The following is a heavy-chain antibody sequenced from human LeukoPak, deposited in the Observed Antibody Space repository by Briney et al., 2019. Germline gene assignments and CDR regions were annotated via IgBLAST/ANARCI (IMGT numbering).Heavy chain of an antibody. Sequence: GGSLRLSCAASGFTFSSYAMSWVRQAPGKGLEWVANIKQDGSEKYYVDSVKGRFTISRDNAKNSLYLQMNSLRGDDTALYYCARRYFDLWGRGTLVTVSS. V-gene: IGHV3-7*01. CDR2: IKQDGSEK. J-gene: IGHJ2*01. D-gene: IGHD2-15*01. CDR1: GFTFSSYA. CDR3: ARRYFDL.